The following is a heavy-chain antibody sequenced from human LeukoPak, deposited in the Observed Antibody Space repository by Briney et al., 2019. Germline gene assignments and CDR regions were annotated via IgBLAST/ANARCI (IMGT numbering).Heavy chain of an antibody. CDR2: IYYSGST. CDR1: GGSISSSSYY. V-gene: IGHV4-39*07. D-gene: IGHD5-24*01. J-gene: IGHJ4*02. Sequence: PSETLSLTCAVSGGSISSSSYYWGWIRQPPGKGLEWIGSIYYSGSTYYNPSLKSRVTISVDTSKNQFSLKLSSVTAADTAVYYCAGEGYTLDYWGQGTLVTVSS. CDR3: AGEGYTLDY.